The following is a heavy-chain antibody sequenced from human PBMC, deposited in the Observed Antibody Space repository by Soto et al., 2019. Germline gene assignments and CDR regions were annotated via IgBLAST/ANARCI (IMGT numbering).Heavy chain of an antibody. CDR2: IYYSGST. J-gene: IGHJ6*02. D-gene: IGHD6-13*01. CDR1: GGSISSYY. Sequence: PSETLSLTCTVSGGSISSYYWSWIRQPPGKGLEWIGYIYYSGSTNYNPSLKSRVTISVDTSKNQFSLKLSSVTAADTAVYYCASVHIAAAGQAYYYYGMDVWGQGTTVTVSS. CDR3: ASVHIAAAGQAYYYYGMDV. V-gene: IGHV4-59*01.